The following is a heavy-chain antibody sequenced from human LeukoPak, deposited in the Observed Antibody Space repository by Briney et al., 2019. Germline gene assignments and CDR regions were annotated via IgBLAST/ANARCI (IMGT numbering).Heavy chain of an antibody. CDR2: IYSGGST. V-gene: IGHV3-66*01. Sequence: GGSLRLSCAASGFTVSSNYMSWVRQAPGKGLEWVSVIYSGGSTYYADSVKGRFTISRDNSKNTLYLQMNSLRAEDTAVYYCARAGDLGAAAGTAPYSYGMDVWGQGTTVTVSS. J-gene: IGHJ6*02. CDR1: GFTVSSNY. CDR3: ARAGDLGAAAGTAPYSYGMDV. D-gene: IGHD6-13*01.